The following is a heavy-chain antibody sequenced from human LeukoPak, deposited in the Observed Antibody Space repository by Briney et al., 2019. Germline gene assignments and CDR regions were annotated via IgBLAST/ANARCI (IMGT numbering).Heavy chain of an antibody. D-gene: IGHD6-6*01. V-gene: IGHV3-23*01. CDR3: ATMGPGARPGN. J-gene: IGHJ4*02. Sequence: QSGGSVRLSCAASGFSFSRYAMSWVRQAPGKGLEWVSAISGSGGSTYYADSVKGRFTISRDNSKNTLYLQMNSLRAEDTAVYYCATMGPGARPGNWGQGTLVTVSS. CDR2: ISGSGGST. CDR1: GFSFSRYA.